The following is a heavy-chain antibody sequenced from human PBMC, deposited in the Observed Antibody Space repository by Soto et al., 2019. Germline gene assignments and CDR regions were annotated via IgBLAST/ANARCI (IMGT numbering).Heavy chain of an antibody. D-gene: IGHD2-2*01. CDR3: ARGRGCSTGCNKFDY. CDR2: VSGDGSST. Sequence: GGSLRLSCAASGFTFSSSWMHWVRQAPGKGLVWVSRVSGDGSSTNYVDSVKGRFTISRDNAKNSLYLQMNSLRAEDTAVYYCARGRGCSTGCNKFDYWGQGTLVTVSS. CDR1: GFTFSSSW. V-gene: IGHV3-74*01. J-gene: IGHJ4*02.